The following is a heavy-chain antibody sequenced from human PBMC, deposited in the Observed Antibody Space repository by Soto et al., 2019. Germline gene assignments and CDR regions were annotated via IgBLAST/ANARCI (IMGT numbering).Heavy chain of an antibody. CDR2: IWYDGSNK. CDR1: GFTFSSYG. Sequence: QVQLVESGGGVVQPGRSLRLSCAASGFTFSSYGMHWVRQAPGKGLEWVAVIWYDGSNKYYADSVKGRFTISRDNSKNTLYLHMNSLRAEDTAVYYCARDRGVTLSYYYYYGMDVWGQGTTVTVSS. J-gene: IGHJ6*02. CDR3: ARDRGVTLSYYYYYGMDV. D-gene: IGHD3-10*01. V-gene: IGHV3-33*01.